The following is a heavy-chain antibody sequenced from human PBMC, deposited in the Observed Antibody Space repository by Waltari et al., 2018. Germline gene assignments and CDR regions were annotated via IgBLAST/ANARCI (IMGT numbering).Heavy chain of an antibody. CDR1: GYTFTSYY. CDR3: ASTVQGVSGLYNWFDP. CDR2: INPRGGST. V-gene: IGHV1-46*01. J-gene: IGHJ5*02. Sequence: QVQLVQSGAEVKKPGASVKVSCKASGYTFTSYYMHWVRQAPGQGLEWMGIINPRGGSTSYAQKFQGRVTMTRDTSTSTVYMELSSLRSEDTAVYYCASTVQGVSGLYNWFDPWGQGTLVTVSS. D-gene: IGHD3-10*01.